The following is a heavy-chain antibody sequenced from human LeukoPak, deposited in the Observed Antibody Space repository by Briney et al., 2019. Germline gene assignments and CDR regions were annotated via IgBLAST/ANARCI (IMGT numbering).Heavy chain of an antibody. V-gene: IGHV1-69*05. J-gene: IGHJ6*03. CDR1: GGTFSSYA. CDR2: IIPIFGTA. Sequence: GASVKVSCKASGGTFSSYAISWVRQAPGQGLEWMGGIIPIFGTANYAQKFQGRVTITTDESTSTAYMELSSLRSEDTAVYYRARVLRYVDPTPYYYYYMDVWGKGTTVTVSS. D-gene: IGHD3-9*01. CDR3: ARVLRYVDPTPYYYYYMDV.